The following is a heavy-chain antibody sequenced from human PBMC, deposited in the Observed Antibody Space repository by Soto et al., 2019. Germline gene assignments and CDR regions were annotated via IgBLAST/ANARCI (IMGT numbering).Heavy chain of an antibody. J-gene: IGHJ4*02. CDR2: ISGSGGST. Sequence: EVQLLESGGGLVQPGGSLRLSCAASGFTFSSYAMSWVRQAPGKGLEWVSAISGSGGSTYYAGSVKGRFTISRDNSKNTLYLQRNSLRAEDTAVYYCAKGGGQQYYFDYWGQGTLVTVSS. CDR3: AKGGGQQYYFDY. D-gene: IGHD6-13*01. V-gene: IGHV3-23*01. CDR1: GFTFSSYA.